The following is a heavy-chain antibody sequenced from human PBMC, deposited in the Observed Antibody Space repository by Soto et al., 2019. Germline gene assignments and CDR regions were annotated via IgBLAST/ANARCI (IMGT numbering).Heavy chain of an antibody. Sequence: ASVKVSCKASGYTFTSYGISWVRQAPGQGLEWMGLLIPYNGDRIYAQKFQGRVILTTGTATNTAYMELGSLRSDDTAVYYCVRDASSGYRGWWDPWGQGTLVTVSS. CDR3: VRDASSGYRGWWDP. CDR1: GYTFTSYG. CDR2: LIPYNGDR. D-gene: IGHD5-12*01. V-gene: IGHV1-18*01. J-gene: IGHJ5*02.